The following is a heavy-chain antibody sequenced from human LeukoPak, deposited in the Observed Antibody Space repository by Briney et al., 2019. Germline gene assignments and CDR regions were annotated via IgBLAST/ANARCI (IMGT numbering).Heavy chain of an antibody. D-gene: IGHD2-2*01. Sequence: GGSLRLSCAASGFTFSSYGMHWVRQAPGKGLEWVAFIRYDGSNKYYADSVKGRFTISRDNSKNTLYLQMNSLRAEDTAVYYCARGQKYQLPSFDYWGQGTLVTVSS. V-gene: IGHV3-30*02. CDR3: ARGQKYQLPSFDY. CDR2: IRYDGSNK. J-gene: IGHJ4*02. CDR1: GFTFSSYG.